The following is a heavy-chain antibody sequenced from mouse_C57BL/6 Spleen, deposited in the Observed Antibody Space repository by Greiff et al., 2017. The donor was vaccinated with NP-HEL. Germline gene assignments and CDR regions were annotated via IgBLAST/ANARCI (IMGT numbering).Heavy chain of an antibody. CDR2: IYPGDGDT. Sequence: VQLQQSGAELVKPGASVKISCKASGYSFSSYWMNWVKQRPGTGLEWIGQIYPGDGDTNYNGKFKGKATLTSDKSSSTAYMQLSSLTSEDSAVYFCATANYDYDEGFCYWGKGTTLTVSS. J-gene: IGHJ2*01. CDR1: GYSFSSYW. V-gene: IGHV1-80*01. D-gene: IGHD2-4*01. CDR3: ATANYDYDEGFCY.